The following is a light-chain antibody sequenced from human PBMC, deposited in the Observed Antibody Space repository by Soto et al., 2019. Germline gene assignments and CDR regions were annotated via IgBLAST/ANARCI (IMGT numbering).Light chain of an antibody. V-gene: IGLV1-44*01. J-gene: IGLJ2*01. CDR1: SSNIGSNT. Sequence: QSVLTQPPSASGTPGQRVTISCSGSSSNIGSNTVNWYQQLPGTAPKLVIYSNNQLPSEVPDRFSGAKSGTSASLAISGLQSEDEADYYCVAWDDSLNGYVVFGGGTKLTVL. CDR2: SNN. CDR3: VAWDDSLNGYVV.